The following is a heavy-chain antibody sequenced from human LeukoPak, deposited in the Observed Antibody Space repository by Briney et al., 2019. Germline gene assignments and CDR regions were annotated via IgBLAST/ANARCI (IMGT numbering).Heavy chain of an antibody. Sequence: PGGSLRLSCAASGFTFNIYAMSWVRQGPGKGLEWVSGISGSGGSTYYADSVKGRFTISRDSSKNTLYLQMNSLRAEDTAVYYCAKNVWGSYRSNYYFDYWGQGTLVTVSS. CDR2: ISGSGGST. D-gene: IGHD3-16*02. CDR1: GFTFNIYA. J-gene: IGHJ4*02. V-gene: IGHV3-23*01. CDR3: AKNVWGSYRSNYYFDY.